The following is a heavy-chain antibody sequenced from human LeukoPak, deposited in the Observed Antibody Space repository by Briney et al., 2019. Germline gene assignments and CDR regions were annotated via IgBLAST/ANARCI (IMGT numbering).Heavy chain of an antibody. CDR2: IYSGGST. CDR1: GFTVSSNY. CDR3: ARSPLGIAPFDY. Sequence: GGSLRLSCAASGFTVSSNYMSWVRQAPGKGLEWVSVIYSGGSTYYADSVKGRFTISRDNSKNTVYLQINSLRAEDTAVYYCARSPLGIAPFDYWGQGTLVTVSS. J-gene: IGHJ4*02. D-gene: IGHD7-27*01. V-gene: IGHV3-53*01.